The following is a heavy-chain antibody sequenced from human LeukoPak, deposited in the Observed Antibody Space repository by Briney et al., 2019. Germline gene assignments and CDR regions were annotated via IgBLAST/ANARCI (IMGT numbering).Heavy chain of an antibody. Sequence: SETLSLTCTVSGGSISSSSYCWGWVRQPPGKGLEWIGCMYYSGSTHYNPSLMSRVTISVDTSKNQFSLKVNSVTAAETAVYYCARDNRGEVTLFDYWGQGTLVTVSS. CDR3: ARDNRGEVTLFDY. J-gene: IGHJ4*02. D-gene: IGHD2-21*02. V-gene: IGHV4-39*07. CDR2: MYYSGST. CDR1: GGSISSSSYC.